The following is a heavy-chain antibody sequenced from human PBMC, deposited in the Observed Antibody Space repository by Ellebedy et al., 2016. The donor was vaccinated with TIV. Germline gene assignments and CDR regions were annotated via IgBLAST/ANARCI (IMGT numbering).Heavy chain of an antibody. V-gene: IGHV1-8*01. Sequence: AASVKVSCKASGYTFTSLDINWLRQAPGQGLEWMGWVRPKNEYRGYAQKFQGRVTMTWNIAISTVYVELSGLTSEDTAVYYCARGVDEGVDYWGQGTLVTVSS. CDR2: VRPKNEYR. D-gene: IGHD3-3*01. CDR3: ARGVDEGVDY. CDR1: GYTFTSLD. J-gene: IGHJ4*02.